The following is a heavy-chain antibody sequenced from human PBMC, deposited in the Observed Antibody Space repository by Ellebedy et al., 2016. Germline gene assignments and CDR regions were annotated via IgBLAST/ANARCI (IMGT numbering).Heavy chain of an antibody. CDR1: GFTISNYA. V-gene: IGHV3-23*01. J-gene: IGHJ4*02. Sequence: GGSLRLSCAASGFTISNYAMSWVRQTPGKGLEWVSAISASGDRTHYPDSVRGRLTISRDISKNTLYPQMNSLTAEDTAVYYCARETWFGELLSVEYWGQGTLVTVSS. D-gene: IGHD3-10*01. CDR3: ARETWFGELLSVEY. CDR2: ISASGDRT.